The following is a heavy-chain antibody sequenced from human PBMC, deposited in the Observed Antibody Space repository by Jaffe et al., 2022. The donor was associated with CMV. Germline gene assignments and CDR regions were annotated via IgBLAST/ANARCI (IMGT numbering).Heavy chain of an antibody. CDR1: GYTFTSYY. D-gene: IGHD3-22*01. V-gene: IGHV1-46*01. Sequence: QVQLVQSGAEVKKPGASVKVSCKASGYTFTSYYMHWVRQAPGQGLEWMGIINPSGGSTSYAQKFQGRVTMTRDTSTSTVYMELSSLRSEDTAVYYCARDPTRGITMIVVVTHPLYGMDVWGQGTTVTVSS. J-gene: IGHJ6*02. CDR2: INPSGGST. CDR3: ARDPTRGITMIVVVTHPLYGMDV.